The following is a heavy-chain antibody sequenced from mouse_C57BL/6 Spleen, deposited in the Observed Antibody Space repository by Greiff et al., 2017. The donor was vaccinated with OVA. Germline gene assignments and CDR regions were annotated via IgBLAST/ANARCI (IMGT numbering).Heavy chain of an antibody. Sequence: EVQLQQSGPELVKPGASVKISCKASGYTFTDYYMNWVKQSHGKSLEWIGDINPNNGGTSYNQKFKGKATLTVDKSSSTAYMELRSLTSEDSAVYYCARKEAIYYGYDGFAYWGQGTLVTVSA. J-gene: IGHJ3*01. CDR1: GYTFTDYY. D-gene: IGHD2-2*01. V-gene: IGHV1-26*01. CDR2: INPNNGGT. CDR3: ARKEAIYYGYDGFAY.